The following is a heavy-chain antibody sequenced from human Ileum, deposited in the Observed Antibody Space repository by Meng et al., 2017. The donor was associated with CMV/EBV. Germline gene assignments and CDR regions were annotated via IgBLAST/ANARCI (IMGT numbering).Heavy chain of an antibody. CDR1: GFDLSKFS. J-gene: IGHJ4*02. Sequence: CLGSGFDLSKFSMSWVRQAPGKGLEWVSSFSASGRIDYAASVKGRFVISRDIATSTLYLQITSLRGDDTAIYFCAKDEGAGGTTFFDHWGQGTLVTVSS. CDR3: AKDEGAGGTTFFDH. D-gene: IGHD1-1*01. V-gene: IGHV3-23*01. CDR2: FSASGRI.